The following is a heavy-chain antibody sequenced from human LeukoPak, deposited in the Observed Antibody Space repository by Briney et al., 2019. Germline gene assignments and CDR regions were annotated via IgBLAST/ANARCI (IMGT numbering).Heavy chain of an antibody. Sequence: NPSETLSLTCAVYGGSFSGYYWSWIRQPPGKGLEWIGEINHSGSTNYNPSLKSRVTISVDTSKNQFSLKLSSVTAADTAVYYCARDSEGRYSYGYYFDYWGQGTLVTVSS. V-gene: IGHV4-34*01. CDR2: INHSGST. J-gene: IGHJ4*02. CDR3: ARDSEGRYSYGYYFDY. D-gene: IGHD5-18*01. CDR1: GGSFSGYY.